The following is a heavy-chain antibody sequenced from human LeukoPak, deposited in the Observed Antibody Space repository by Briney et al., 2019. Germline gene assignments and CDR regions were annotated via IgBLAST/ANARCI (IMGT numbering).Heavy chain of an antibody. J-gene: IGHJ4*02. CDR1: GSTFDDYA. V-gene: IGHV3-9*01. Sequence: SLRLSCAASGSTFDDYAMHWVRQAPGKGLEWVSGISWNSGSIGYADSVKGRFTISRDNAKNSLYLQMNSLRAEDTALYYCAKDTPWYSWGQGTLVTVSS. CDR2: ISWNSGSI. CDR3: AKDTPWYS. D-gene: IGHD2-15*01.